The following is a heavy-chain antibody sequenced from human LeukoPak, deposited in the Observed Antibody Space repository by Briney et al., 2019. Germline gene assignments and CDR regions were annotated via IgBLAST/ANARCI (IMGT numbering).Heavy chain of an antibody. J-gene: IGHJ5*02. Sequence: ASVKVSCKVSGYTLTELSMHWVRRAPGKGLEWMGGFDPEDGETIYAQKFQGRVTMTEDTSTDTAYMELSSLRSGDTAVYYCATVLPLYGSGANWFDPWGQGTLNTVSS. CDR1: GYTLTELS. V-gene: IGHV1-24*01. D-gene: IGHD3-10*01. CDR3: ATVLPLYGSGANWFDP. CDR2: FDPEDGET.